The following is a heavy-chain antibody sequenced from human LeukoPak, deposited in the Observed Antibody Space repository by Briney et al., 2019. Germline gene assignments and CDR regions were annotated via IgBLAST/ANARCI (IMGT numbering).Heavy chain of an antibody. CDR3: ARDKLGDYDILTGSLGGNGMDV. Sequence: GGSLRLSCAASGFTFSSYEMNWVRQAPGKGLEWVSYISSSGSTIYYADSVKGRFTISRDNAKNSLYLQMNSLRAEDTAVYYCARDKLGDYDILTGSLGGNGMDVWRQGTTVTVS. CDR2: ISSSGSTI. D-gene: IGHD3-9*01. V-gene: IGHV3-48*03. CDR1: GFTFSSYE. J-gene: IGHJ6*02.